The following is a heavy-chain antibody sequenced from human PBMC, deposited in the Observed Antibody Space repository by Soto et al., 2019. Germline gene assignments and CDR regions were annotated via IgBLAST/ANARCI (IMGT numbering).Heavy chain of an antibody. CDR1: GFTFSSYG. V-gene: IGHV3-30*18. CDR2: ISYDGSNK. Sequence: QVQLVESGGGVVQPGRSLRLSCAASGFTFSSYGMHWVRQAPGKGLEWAAVISYDGSNKYYADSVKGRFTVSRDKSKNTLYLQVNSLRAEDTAVYYCAKDKVPVVVTAPFDYWGQGTLVTVSS. D-gene: IGHD2-21*02. J-gene: IGHJ4*02. CDR3: AKDKVPVVVTAPFDY.